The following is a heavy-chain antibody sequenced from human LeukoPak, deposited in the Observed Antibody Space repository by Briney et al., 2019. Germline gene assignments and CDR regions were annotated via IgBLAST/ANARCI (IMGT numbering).Heavy chain of an antibody. D-gene: IGHD3-10*01. CDR2: ISSSSSTI. Sequence: GGSLRLSCAASGFTFSNYEMNWVRQPPGKGLEWVSYISSSSSTIYYADSVKGRFAISRDNAKNSLYLQMNSLRDEDTAVYYCARDPPPYYYGSGSYRSNDYWGQGTLVTVSS. CDR1: GFTFSNYE. CDR3: ARDPPPYYYGSGSYRSNDY. J-gene: IGHJ4*02. V-gene: IGHV3-48*02.